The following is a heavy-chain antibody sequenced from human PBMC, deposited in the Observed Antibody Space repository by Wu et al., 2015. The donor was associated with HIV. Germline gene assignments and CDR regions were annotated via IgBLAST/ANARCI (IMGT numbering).Heavy chain of an antibody. J-gene: IGHJ4*02. CDR1: GYTFTSYY. CDR2: INPSGGST. CDR3: ARRGCSSTSCYRSYYFDY. Sequence: QVQLVQSGAEVKKPGASVKVSCKASGYTFTSYYMHWVRQAPGQGLEWMGIINPSGGSTSYAQKFQGRVTMTRDTSTSTVYMELSSLRSEDTAVYYCARRGCSSTSCYRSYYFDYWGQETLVTVSS. V-gene: IGHV1-46*01. D-gene: IGHD2-2*01.